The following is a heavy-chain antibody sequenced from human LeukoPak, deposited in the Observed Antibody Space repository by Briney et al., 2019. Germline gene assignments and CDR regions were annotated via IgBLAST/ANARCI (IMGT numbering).Heavy chain of an antibody. CDR1: GASIDSYY. J-gene: IGHJ3*02. D-gene: IGHD6-13*01. CDR2: THNNGDS. CDR3: ARQPGGTAAFDI. Sequence: SETLSLTCTVSGASIDSYYWSWIRQPPGKGLEWIGYTHNNGDSNCNPSLKSRLTISVDTSKNEVSLVLTSVTAADTALYYCARQPGGTAAFDIWAQGTMVTVSA. V-gene: IGHV4-59*08.